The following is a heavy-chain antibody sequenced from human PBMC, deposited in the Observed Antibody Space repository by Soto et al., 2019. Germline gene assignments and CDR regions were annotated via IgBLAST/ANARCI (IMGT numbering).Heavy chain of an antibody. Sequence: EVQLLESGGGLVQPGGSLRLSCAPSGFTFSSYAMSWVRQAPGKGLEWVSVISGRGDSTYYADSVRGRFTISRDDSKNALYLQMNSLRAEGTAVYYCSKPRDGEAAGPTNFYGMDVWGQGTTVTVSS. J-gene: IGHJ6*02. CDR2: ISGRGDST. CDR1: GFTFSSYA. D-gene: IGHD6-13*01. CDR3: SKPRDGEAAGPTNFYGMDV. V-gene: IGHV3-23*01.